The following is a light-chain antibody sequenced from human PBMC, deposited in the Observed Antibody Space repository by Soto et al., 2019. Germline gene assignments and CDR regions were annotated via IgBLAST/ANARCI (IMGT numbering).Light chain of an antibody. CDR2: EVR. CDR1: SY. J-gene: IGLJ3*02. Sequence: QSALTQPPSASGSPGQSVTISCTATSYVSWYQQHPGKAPKLLIYEVRKRPSGVPDRFYGSTSGNTASLTVSGLQAEDEADYYCTSNVGNAWVFGGGTKVTVL. V-gene: IGLV2-8*01. CDR3: TSNVGNAWV.